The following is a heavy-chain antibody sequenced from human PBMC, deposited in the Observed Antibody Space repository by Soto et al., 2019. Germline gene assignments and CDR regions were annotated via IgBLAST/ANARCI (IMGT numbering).Heavy chain of an antibody. CDR2: IYYSGTT. V-gene: IGHV4-28*01. D-gene: IGHD1-26*01. CDR3: ARREIQGPIDY. Sequence: SETLSLTCAVSGGSISTSNWWSWVRQPPGKGLEWIGYIYYSGTTYYNPSLKSRVTMSVDTSKNQFSLKLTSVTAVDTAVYYCARREIQGPIDYWGQGTLVT. J-gene: IGHJ4*02. CDR1: GGSISTSNW.